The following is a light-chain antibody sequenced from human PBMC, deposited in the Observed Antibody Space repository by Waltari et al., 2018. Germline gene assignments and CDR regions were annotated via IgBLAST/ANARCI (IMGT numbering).Light chain of an antibody. CDR1: QSVSSSY. CDR2: GAS. J-gene: IGKJ4*01. Sequence: EIVLTQSPGTLSFSPGERATLSCRASQSVSSSYLAWYQQKPGQAPRLLIFGASSRANGIPDRFSGSGAGTDFTLTISRLEPEDFAVYYCQQYGSSPLTFGGGTKVEIK. V-gene: IGKV3-20*01. CDR3: QQYGSSPLT.